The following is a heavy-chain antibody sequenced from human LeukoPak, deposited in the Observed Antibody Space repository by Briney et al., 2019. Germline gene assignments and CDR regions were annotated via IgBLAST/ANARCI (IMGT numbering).Heavy chain of an antibody. Sequence: ASVKVSCKASGYTFTGYYMHWVRQAPGQGLEWMGWINPNSGGTNYAQKFQGRVTMTRDTSISTAYMELRSLRSDDTAVYYCARDRGYYDSSGYYDLYYYYYYMDVWGKGTTVTVSS. CDR3: ARDRGYYDSSGYYDLYYYYYYMDV. D-gene: IGHD3-22*01. J-gene: IGHJ6*03. V-gene: IGHV1-2*02. CDR1: GYTFTGYY. CDR2: INPNSGGT.